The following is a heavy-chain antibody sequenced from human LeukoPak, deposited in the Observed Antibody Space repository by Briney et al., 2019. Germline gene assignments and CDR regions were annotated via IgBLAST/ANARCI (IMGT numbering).Heavy chain of an antibody. CDR3: AKDDAWLRFGE. V-gene: IGHV3-NL1*01. D-gene: IGHD3-10*01. J-gene: IGHJ4*02. CDR1: GFTFSSYG. Sequence: GGSLRLSCAASGFTFSSYGMHWVRQAPGKGLEWVSGISGGGSNTYYADSVRGRFTISRDNSKNTLCLEVISLTAEDTAVYCCAKDDAWLRFGEWSQGTLVTVSS. CDR2: ISGGGSNT.